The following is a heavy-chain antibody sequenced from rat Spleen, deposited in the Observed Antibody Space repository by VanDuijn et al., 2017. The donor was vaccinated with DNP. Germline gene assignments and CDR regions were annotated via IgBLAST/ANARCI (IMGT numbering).Heavy chain of an antibody. CDR1: GFTFSDYH. CDR3: ATGGSPYYFDY. D-gene: IGHD5-1*01. Sequence: EVQLVASGGGLVQPGRSLKLSCTASGFTFSDYHMAWVRQAPKKGLEWVATIFYDDTRTYYRDSVKSRFTISRDNAKSTLYLQLDSLRSEDTATYYCATGGSPYYFDYWGQGVMVTVSS. CDR2: IFYDDTRT. V-gene: IGHV5S10*01. J-gene: IGHJ2*01.